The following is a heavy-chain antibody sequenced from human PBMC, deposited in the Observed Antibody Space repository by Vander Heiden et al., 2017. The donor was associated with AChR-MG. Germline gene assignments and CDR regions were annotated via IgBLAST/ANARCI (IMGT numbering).Heavy chain of an antibody. CDR2: IIPIFGTA. Sequence: QVQLVPSGAEVKTPGSSVKVSCKASGATFSIYAISWVRQAPGQGREWMGGIIPIFGTANYAQKFQGRVTITADKSTSTAYMELSSLRSEDTAVYYCARVASSPSSRGANDIWGQGTMVTVSS. V-gene: IGHV1-69*06. J-gene: IGHJ3*02. CDR1: GATFSIYA. D-gene: IGHD2-15*01. CDR3: ARVASSPSSRGANDI.